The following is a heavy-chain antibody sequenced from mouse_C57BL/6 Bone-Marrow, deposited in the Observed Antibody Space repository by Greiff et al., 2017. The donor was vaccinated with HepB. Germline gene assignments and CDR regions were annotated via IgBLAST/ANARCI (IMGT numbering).Heavy chain of an antibody. CDR2: ISYSGST. J-gene: IGHJ4*01. D-gene: IGHD1-1*01. CDR3: AKALNYYGSSSYYYAMDY. V-gene: IGHV3-8*01. CDR1: GYSITSDY. Sequence: EVKLVESGPGLAKPSQTLSLTCSVTGYSITSDYWNWIRKFPGNKLEYMGYISYSGSTYYNPSLKSRISITRDTSKNQYYLQLNSVTTEDTATYYCAKALNYYGSSSYYYAMDYWGQGTSVTVSS.